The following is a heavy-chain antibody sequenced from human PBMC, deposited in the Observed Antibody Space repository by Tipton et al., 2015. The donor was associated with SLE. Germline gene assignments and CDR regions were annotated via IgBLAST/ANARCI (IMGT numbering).Heavy chain of an antibody. J-gene: IGHJ6*02. D-gene: IGHD3-3*01. Sequence: QLVQSGAEVKKPGSSVKVSCKASGYTFTGYYMHWVRQAPGQGLGWMGWINPNSGGTNYAQKFQGRVTMTRDTSISTAYMELSRLRSDDTAVYYCARMGLRFSSYYYGMDVWGQGTTVTVSS. CDR3: ARMGLRFSSYYYGMDV. CDR1: GYTFTGYY. CDR2: INPNSGGT. V-gene: IGHV1-2*02.